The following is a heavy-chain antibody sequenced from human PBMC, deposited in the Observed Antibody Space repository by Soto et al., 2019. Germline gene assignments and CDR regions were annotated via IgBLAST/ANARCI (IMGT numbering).Heavy chain of an antibody. D-gene: IGHD3-10*01. Sequence: QVQLVQSGAEVKKPGASVKVSCKASGYTFTYYGVTWVRQAPGQGLEWMGWISDYNGHTNYAQNLQGRVTMTTDTSTNTAYMELRSLRSDDTAVYYCARDYGSGSFRFDYWGQGTLVTVSS. CDR1: GYTFTYYG. CDR3: ARDYGSGSFRFDY. V-gene: IGHV1-18*01. CDR2: ISDYNGHT. J-gene: IGHJ4*02.